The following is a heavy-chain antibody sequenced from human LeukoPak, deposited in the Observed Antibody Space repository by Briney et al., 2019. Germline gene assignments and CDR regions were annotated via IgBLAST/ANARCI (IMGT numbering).Heavy chain of an antibody. V-gene: IGHV3-74*01. Sequence: GGSLRLSCAASGFTFSIYCLHWVRHAPAKGLVWVSRINSDWSSKSYADSVKGRFTISRDNAKNTLYLQMNSLRAEHTAVYYCARDPKRDYGMDVWGQATTVTVCS. CDR3: ARDPKRDYGMDV. CDR2: INSDWSSK. J-gene: IGHJ6*02. CDR1: GFTFSIYC.